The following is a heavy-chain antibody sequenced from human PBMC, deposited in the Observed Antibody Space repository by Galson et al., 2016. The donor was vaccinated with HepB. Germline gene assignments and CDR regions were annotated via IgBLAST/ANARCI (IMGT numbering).Heavy chain of an antibody. J-gene: IGHJ4*02. CDR2: IYYSGNT. V-gene: IGHV4-39*02. Sequence: SETLSLTCTVSGGSVSSGGNYWTWIRQHPRKGLEWIGSIYYSGNTYNNPSLKTRVSMSVDTSKNHFSLELSSVTAADTAVYYCARRTLQPSFDYWGQGTPVSVSS. CDR3: ARRTLQPSFDY. D-gene: IGHD1-14*01. CDR1: GGSVSSGGNY.